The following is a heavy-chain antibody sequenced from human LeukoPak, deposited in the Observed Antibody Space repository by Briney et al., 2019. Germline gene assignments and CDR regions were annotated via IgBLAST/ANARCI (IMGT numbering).Heavy chain of an antibody. V-gene: IGHV3-30-3*01. CDR2: ISYDGSNK. D-gene: IGHD3-3*01. CDR1: GFTFSSYA. CDR3: ARSQYNYDFWSGYYPDAFDI. Sequence: GRSLRLSCAASGFTFSSYAMHWVRQAPGKGLEWVAVISYDGSNKYYADSVKGRFTISRDNSENTLYLQMNSLRAEDTAVYYCARSQYNYDFWSGYYPDAFDIWGQGTMVTVSS. J-gene: IGHJ3*02.